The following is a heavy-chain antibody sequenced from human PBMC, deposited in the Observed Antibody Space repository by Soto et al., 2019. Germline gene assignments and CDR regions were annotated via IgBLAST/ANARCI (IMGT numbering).Heavy chain of an antibody. V-gene: IGHV1-69*02. J-gene: IGHJ4*02. D-gene: IGHD6-19*01. CDR2: IIPILGIA. CDR1: GGTFSSYT. CDR3: ARGLAVAGSDY. Sequence: QVQLVQSGAEVKKPGSSVKVSCKASGGTFSSYTISWVRQAPGQGREWMGRIIPILGIANYAQKFQGRVTITADKSTSTAYMELSSLRSEDTAVYYCARGLAVAGSDYWGQGTLVTVSS.